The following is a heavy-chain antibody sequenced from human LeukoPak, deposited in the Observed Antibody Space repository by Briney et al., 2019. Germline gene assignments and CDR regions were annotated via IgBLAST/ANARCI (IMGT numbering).Heavy chain of an antibody. CDR1: GFTFSDYY. Sequence: GGSLRLSCAASGFTFSDYYMSWIRQAPGKGLEWVSYISSSGSTIYYADSVKGRFTISRDNAKNSLYLQMNSLRAEDTAVYYCARDGGSYYDSRYYYYYMDVWGKGTTVTASS. CDR3: ARDGGSYYDSRYYYYYMDV. V-gene: IGHV3-11*04. J-gene: IGHJ6*03. D-gene: IGHD1-26*01. CDR2: ISSSGSTI.